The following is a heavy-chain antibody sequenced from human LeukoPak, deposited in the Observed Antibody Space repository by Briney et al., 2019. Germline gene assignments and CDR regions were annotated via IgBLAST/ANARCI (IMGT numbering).Heavy chain of an antibody. CDR2: ISSGSTTI. Sequence: GGSLRLSCAASGFTFTKYSMYWVRQTPGKGLECVSYISSGSTTIYYTDSVKGRFTISRDNAKNSLYLQMNSLRAEDTAVYYCARRESTTMVRGGVDYWGQGTLVTVSS. CDR1: GFTFTKYS. CDR3: ARRESTTMVRGGVDY. V-gene: IGHV3-48*01. J-gene: IGHJ4*02. D-gene: IGHD3-10*01.